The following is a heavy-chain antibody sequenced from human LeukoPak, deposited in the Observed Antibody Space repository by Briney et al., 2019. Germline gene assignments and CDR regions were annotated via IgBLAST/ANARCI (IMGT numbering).Heavy chain of an antibody. CDR1: GYTFSTYY. Sequence: ASVKVSCKTSGYTFSTYYMHRVRQAPRQGLEWLGIIHPTDGSTSYTQKIQGRVTMTRDTATGTVYLELSSLRSEDTAVYWCARANGGGLDYWGQGTLITVSS. CDR3: ARANGGGLDY. V-gene: IGHV1-46*01. J-gene: IGHJ4*02. CDR2: IHPTDGST. D-gene: IGHD3-10*01.